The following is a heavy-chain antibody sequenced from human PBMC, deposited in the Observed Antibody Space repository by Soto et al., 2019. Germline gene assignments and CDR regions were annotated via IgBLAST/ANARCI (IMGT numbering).Heavy chain of an antibody. CDR1: GGAFSGYY. CDR2: INQSGST. CDR3: ARGRSRSSGPPLDY. Sequence: TSETLSLTCAVYGGAFSGYYWSWIRQPPGKGREWIGEINQSGSTNYNPSLKRRVTISVDTSKNPSSLKLSSVTAADTAVYYCARGRSRSSGPPLDYWGQGTLVTVSS. J-gene: IGHJ4*02. D-gene: IGHD6-6*01. V-gene: IGHV4-34*01.